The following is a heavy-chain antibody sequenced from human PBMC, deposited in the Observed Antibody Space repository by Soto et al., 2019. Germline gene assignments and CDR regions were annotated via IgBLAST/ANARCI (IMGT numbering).Heavy chain of an antibody. CDR3: TKDPGGGGFDI. CDR2: ISASGVDI. D-gene: IGHD3-16*01. V-gene: IGHV3-23*01. Sequence: EAQLLESGGGLVQPGGSLRVSCAASGFTFTAHAMNWIRQAPGKGLEWVSGISASGVDIYYADSVKGRFTISRDNSKNSLYLQMGSRRAEDTAVYYCTKDPGGGGFDIWGQGTTVTVSS. J-gene: IGHJ3*02. CDR1: GFTFTAHA.